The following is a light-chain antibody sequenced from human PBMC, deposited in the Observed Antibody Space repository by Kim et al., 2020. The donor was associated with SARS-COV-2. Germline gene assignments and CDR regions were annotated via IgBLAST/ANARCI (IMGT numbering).Light chain of an antibody. CDR3: GTWDDSLNEWV. V-gene: IGLV1-44*01. Sequence: QSVLTQSPSASGTPGQRVTISCFGSGSNIARNVVNWYQQFPGTAPQLLIYATVQRSSGVPDRFSGSRSGTSASPDISGLQSDDEADYYCGTWDDSLNEWVFGGGTQLTVL. J-gene: IGLJ3*02. CDR1: GSNIARNV. CDR2: ATV.